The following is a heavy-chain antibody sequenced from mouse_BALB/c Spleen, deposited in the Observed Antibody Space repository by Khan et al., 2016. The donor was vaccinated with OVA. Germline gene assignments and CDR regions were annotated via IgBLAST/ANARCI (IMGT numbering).Heavy chain of an antibody. V-gene: IGHV2-2*02. D-gene: IGHD2-4*01. J-gene: IGHJ3*01. CDR3: ARNYDYDEGLAY. CDR2: IWSGGST. Sequence: QMQLEESGPGLVQPSQSLSITCTVSGFSLTTYGVHWVRQSPGKGLEWLGVIWSGGSTDYNAAFISRLSISKDNYKSQVFFKMNSLQANDTAIYYCARNYDYDEGLAYWGQGTLVTVSA. CDR1: GFSLTTYG.